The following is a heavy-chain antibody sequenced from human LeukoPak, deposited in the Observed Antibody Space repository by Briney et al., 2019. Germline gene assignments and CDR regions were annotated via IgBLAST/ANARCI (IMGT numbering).Heavy chain of an antibody. CDR2: IHHSGST. J-gene: IGHJ4*02. V-gene: IGHV4-38-2*02. CDR1: GYSISSGYY. Sequence: SETLSLTCTVSGYSISSGYYWGWIRQPPGKGLEWIGSIHHSGSTNYNPSLKSRVTISVDKSKNQFSLKLSSVTAADTAVYYCARTVGYDSRRERAGTRCRIGYWGQGTLVTVSS. D-gene: IGHD3-22*01. CDR3: ARTVGYDSRRERAGTRCRIGY.